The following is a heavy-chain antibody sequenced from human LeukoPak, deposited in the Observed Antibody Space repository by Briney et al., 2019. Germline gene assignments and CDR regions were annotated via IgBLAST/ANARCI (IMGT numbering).Heavy chain of an antibody. CDR2: IYSGGST. Sequence: PGGSLRLSCAASGFTVSSNYMSWVRQAPEKGLEWVAVIYSGGSTYYADSVKGRFTISRDNSKNTLYLQMNSLRAEDTAVYYCAKVADCSGGSCSDPWGQGTLVTVSS. CDR3: AKVADCSGGSCSDP. D-gene: IGHD2-15*01. V-gene: IGHV3-66*01. CDR1: GFTVSSNY. J-gene: IGHJ5*02.